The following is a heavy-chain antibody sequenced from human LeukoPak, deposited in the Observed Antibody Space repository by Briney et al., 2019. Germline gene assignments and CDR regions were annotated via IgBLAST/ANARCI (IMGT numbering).Heavy chain of an antibody. Sequence: ASVKVSCKASGYTLTSYGISWVRQAPGQGLEWMGWISPYNGNTNYAQKFRGRVTMTRDTSTSTVYMELSSLRSEDTAVYYCAREVKAGSGYYYPYFDYWGQGTLVTVSS. CDR2: ISPYNGNT. CDR3: AREVKAGSGYYYPYFDY. CDR1: GYTLTSYG. V-gene: IGHV1-18*01. D-gene: IGHD3-22*01. J-gene: IGHJ4*02.